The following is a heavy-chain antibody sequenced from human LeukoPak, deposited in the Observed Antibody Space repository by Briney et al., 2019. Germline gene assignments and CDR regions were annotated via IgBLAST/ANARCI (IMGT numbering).Heavy chain of an antibody. CDR3: AIGILDKDGYNFGY. CDR1: GGSISSSSYY. J-gene: IGHJ4*02. CDR2: IYYSGST. V-gene: IGHV4-39*07. Sequence: SETLSLTCTVSGGSISSSSYYWGWIRQPPGKGLAWIGSIYYSGSTYYNPSLKSRVTISVDTSKNQFSLKLSSVTAADTAVYYCAIGILDKDGYNFGYWGQGTLVTVSS. D-gene: IGHD5-24*01.